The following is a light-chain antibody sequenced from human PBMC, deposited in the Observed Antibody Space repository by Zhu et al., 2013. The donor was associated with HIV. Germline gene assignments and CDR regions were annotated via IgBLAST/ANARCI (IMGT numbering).Light chain of an antibody. CDR1: QSLINTH. V-gene: IGKV3-20*01. CDR2: GAS. CDR3: QQYGRSSRT. Sequence: EIVLTQSPGTLYLSPGERATLSCRASQSLINTHLAWYQYKPGQAPRLLIYGASTRATGILGRFSGSGSGTEFTLTISSLQSEDFAVYYCQQYGRSSRTFGQGTKVEIK. J-gene: IGKJ1*01.